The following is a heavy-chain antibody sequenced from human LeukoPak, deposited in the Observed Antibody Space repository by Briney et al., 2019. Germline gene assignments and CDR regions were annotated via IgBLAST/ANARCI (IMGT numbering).Heavy chain of an antibody. CDR2: IYYSGTT. J-gene: IGHJ4*02. V-gene: IGHV4-39*01. D-gene: IGHD6-6*01. CDR1: GGSLSSSIYH. Sequence: TLSLTYPLSGGSLSSSIYHWLGLRQPPGRALEWLGSIYYSGTTYYNPSLKIRVTISLTTSKNKSPLKLSSVPAAETAVYYCASWHMEARQDYFDYWGQGTLVTVSS. CDR3: ASWHMEARQDYFDY.